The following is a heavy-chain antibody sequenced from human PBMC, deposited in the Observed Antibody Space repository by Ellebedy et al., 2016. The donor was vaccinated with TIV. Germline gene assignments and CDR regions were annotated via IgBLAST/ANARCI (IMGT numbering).Heavy chain of an antibody. CDR3: ARSKGYCSSTSCRYGMDV. Sequence: SVKVSXKASRGTFSSYAISWVRQAPGQGLEWMGGIIPIFGTANYAQKFQGRVTITADESTSTAYMELSSLRSEDTAVYYCARSKGYCSSTSCRYGMDVWGQGTTVTVSS. D-gene: IGHD2-2*01. CDR2: IIPIFGTA. CDR1: RGTFSSYA. V-gene: IGHV1-69*13. J-gene: IGHJ6*02.